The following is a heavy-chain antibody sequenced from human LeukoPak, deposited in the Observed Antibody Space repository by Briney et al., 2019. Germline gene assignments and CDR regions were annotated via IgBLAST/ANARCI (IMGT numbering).Heavy chain of an antibody. J-gene: IGHJ4*02. Sequence: GGSLRLSXAASGFTFSSYAMSWVRQAPGKGLEWVSAISGSGGSTYYADSVKGRFTIFRDNSKNTLYLQMNSLRAEDTAVYYCAKDTSTLYYFDYWGQGTLVTISS. D-gene: IGHD5/OR15-5a*01. CDR3: AKDTSTLYYFDY. V-gene: IGHV3-23*01. CDR1: GFTFSSYA. CDR2: ISGSGGST.